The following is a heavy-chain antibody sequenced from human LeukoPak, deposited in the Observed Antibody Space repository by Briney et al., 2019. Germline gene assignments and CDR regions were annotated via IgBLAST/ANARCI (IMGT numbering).Heavy chain of an antibody. CDR2: IYYSGST. CDR3: ASSTYYYGSGTHRYFDY. Sequence: PSETLSLTCTVSGGSISSGGYYWSWIRQHPGKGLEWIGYIYYSGSTYYNPSLKSRVTISVDTSKNQFSLKLSSVTAADTAVYYCASSTYYYGSGTHRYFDYWGQGTLVTVSS. J-gene: IGHJ4*02. D-gene: IGHD3-10*01. V-gene: IGHV4-31*03. CDR1: GGSISSGGYY.